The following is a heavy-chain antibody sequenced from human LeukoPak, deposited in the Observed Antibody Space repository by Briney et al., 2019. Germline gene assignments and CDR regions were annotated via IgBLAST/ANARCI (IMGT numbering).Heavy chain of an antibody. Sequence: GRSLRLSCAASGFTFSSYGMHWVRQAPGKGLEWVAVISYDGSNKYYADSVKGRFTTSRDNSKNTLYLQMNSLRAEDTAVYYCAKGLDYGDYVGDAFDIWGQGTMVTVSS. J-gene: IGHJ3*02. CDR2: ISYDGSNK. CDR3: AKGLDYGDYVGDAFDI. CDR1: GFTFSSYG. V-gene: IGHV3-30*18. D-gene: IGHD4-17*01.